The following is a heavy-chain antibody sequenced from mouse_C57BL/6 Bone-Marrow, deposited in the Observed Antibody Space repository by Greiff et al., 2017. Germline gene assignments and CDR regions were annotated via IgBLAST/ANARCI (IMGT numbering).Heavy chain of an antibody. CDR3: ASQLYYAPFDY. CDR2: ISNGGGST. CDR1: GFTFSDYY. Sequence: EVNVVESGGGLVQPGGSLKLSCAASGFTFSDYYMYWVRQTPEKRLEWVAYISNGGGSTYYPDTVKGRFTISRDNAKNTLYLQLSRLKSEDTAMYYCASQLYYAPFDYWGQGTTLTVSS. D-gene: IGHD1-1*01. J-gene: IGHJ2*01. V-gene: IGHV5-12*01.